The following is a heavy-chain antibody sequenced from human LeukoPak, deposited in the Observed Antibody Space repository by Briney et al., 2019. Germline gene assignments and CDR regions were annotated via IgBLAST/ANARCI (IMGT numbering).Heavy chain of an antibody. CDR1: GYTFTGYY. J-gene: IGHJ4*02. CDR2: INPNSGGT. CDR3: ARGYYYDSSGYYQLDY. V-gene: IGHV1-2*04. D-gene: IGHD3-22*01. Sequence: ASVKVSCKASGYTFTGYYMHWVRQAPGQGLKWMGWINPNSGGTNYAQKFQGWVTMTRDTSISTAYMELSRLRSDDTAVYYCARGYYYDSSGYYQLDYWGQGTLVTVSS.